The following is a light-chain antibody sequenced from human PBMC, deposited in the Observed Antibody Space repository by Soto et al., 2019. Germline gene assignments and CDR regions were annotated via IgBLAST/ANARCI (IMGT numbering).Light chain of an antibody. J-gene: IGKJ2*01. CDR3: QQYGSSPMYT. CDR2: GAS. Sequence: EIVLTQSPGTLSLSPGERATLSCRASQSVSISYLAWYQQRPGQAPRLLIYGASSRATDITDRFSGSGSGTDVTLTISRLEPEDFAVDYCQQYGSSPMYTFGQGTKLEIK. V-gene: IGKV3-20*01. CDR1: QSVSISY.